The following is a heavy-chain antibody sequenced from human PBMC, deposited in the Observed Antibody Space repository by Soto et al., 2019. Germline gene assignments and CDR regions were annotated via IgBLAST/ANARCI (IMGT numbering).Heavy chain of an antibody. Sequence: ASETLSLTCAVYGGSFSGYYWSWIRQPPGKGLEWIGEINHSGSTNYNPSLKSRVTISVDTSKNQFSLKLSSVTAADTAVYYCARVGGFGATTIDYWGQGTLVTVSS. D-gene: IGHD3-10*01. J-gene: IGHJ4*02. CDR1: GGSFSGYY. V-gene: IGHV4-34*01. CDR2: INHSGST. CDR3: ARVGGFGATTIDY.